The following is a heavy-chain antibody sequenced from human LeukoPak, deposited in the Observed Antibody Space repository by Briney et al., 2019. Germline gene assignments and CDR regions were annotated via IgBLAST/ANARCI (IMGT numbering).Heavy chain of an antibody. J-gene: IGHJ5*02. Sequence: SETLSLTCTVSGGSVSSGSYYWSWIRQPPGKGLEWIGYIYYSGSTNYNPSLKSRVTISVDTSKNQFFLKLGSVTAADTAVYYCARDGSPTGGSGSYYLDWFDPWGQGTLATVSS. V-gene: IGHV4-61*01. CDR3: ARDGSPTGGSGSYYLDWFDP. CDR2: IYYSGST. D-gene: IGHD3-10*01. CDR1: GGSVSSGSYY.